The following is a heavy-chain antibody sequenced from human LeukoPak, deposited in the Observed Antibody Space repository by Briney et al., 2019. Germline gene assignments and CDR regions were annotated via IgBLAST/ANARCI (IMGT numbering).Heavy chain of an antibody. V-gene: IGHV1-2*02. CDR1: GYTFTDYY. J-gene: IGHJ5*02. CDR3: ATMGATNFDH. Sequence: ASVKVSCKASGYTFTDYYMHWVRQAPGQGLEWLGWINPNSGGTSYAQKFQGRVTMTRHTSISTAYMEVSRLRSDDTAVYYCATMGATNFDHWGQGTLVTVPS. D-gene: IGHD1-26*01. CDR2: INPNSGGT.